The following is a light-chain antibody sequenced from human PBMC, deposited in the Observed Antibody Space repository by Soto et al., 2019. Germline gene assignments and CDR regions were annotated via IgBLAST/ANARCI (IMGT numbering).Light chain of an antibody. CDR3: SSYAGSNNLGV. CDR2: DVS. J-gene: IGLJ1*01. V-gene: IGLV2-11*01. Sequence: QSVLTQPRSVSGSPGQSVTISCTGTSSDVGGYNYVSWYQQHPGKAPKLMIYDVSKRPSGVPDRFSGSKSGNTASLTISGLQAEDEADYYCSSYAGSNNLGVFGTGTKLTVL. CDR1: SSDVGGYNY.